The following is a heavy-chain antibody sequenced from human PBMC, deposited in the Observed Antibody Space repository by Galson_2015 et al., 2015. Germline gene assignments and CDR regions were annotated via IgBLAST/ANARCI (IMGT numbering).Heavy chain of an antibody. Sequence: SVKVSCKASGGSFGIHAISWVRQAPGQGLQWMGGITPMFGSANYAQKFQGRVTITAEKSTSTVNVELSSLRSEDTAVYYCAEEMGEHIEQIFVYRGQGTLGPVSP. V-gene: IGHV1-69*06. J-gene: IGHJ4*02. CDR3: AEEMGEHIEQIFVY. D-gene: IGHD3-16*01. CDR2: ITPMFGSA. CDR1: GGSFGIHA.